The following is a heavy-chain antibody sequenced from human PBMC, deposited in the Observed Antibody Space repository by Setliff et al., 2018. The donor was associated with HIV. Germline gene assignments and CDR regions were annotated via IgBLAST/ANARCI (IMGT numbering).Heavy chain of an antibody. J-gene: IGHJ6*03. CDR3: ARQITMVRGVYQPYYYYYMDV. D-gene: IGHD3-10*01. Sequence: SETLSLTCTVSGASISSYYWSWIRQPPGKGLEWIGYIYYNGGTNYNPSLKSRVSMSVDTSKNQFSLKLTSVTAADTAVYYCARQITMVRGVYQPYYYYYMDVWGKGTTVTVSS. V-gene: IGHV4-59*08. CDR2: IYYNGGT. CDR1: GASISSYY.